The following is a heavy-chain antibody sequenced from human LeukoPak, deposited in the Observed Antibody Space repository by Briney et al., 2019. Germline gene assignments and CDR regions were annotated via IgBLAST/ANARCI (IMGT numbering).Heavy chain of an antibody. Sequence: SETLSLTCTVSGGSISSYYWSWIRQPAGKGLEWIGRIYTSGSTNYNPSLKSRVTMSVDTSKNQFSLKLSSVTAADTAVYYCARATYYYDGSGYLHYFDYWGQGTLVTVSS. CDR1: GGSISSYY. CDR3: ARATYYYDGSGYLHYFDY. J-gene: IGHJ4*02. V-gene: IGHV4-4*07. CDR2: IYTSGST. D-gene: IGHD3-22*01.